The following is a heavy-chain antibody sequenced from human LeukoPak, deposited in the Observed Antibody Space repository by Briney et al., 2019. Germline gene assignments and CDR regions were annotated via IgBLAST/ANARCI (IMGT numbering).Heavy chain of an antibody. CDR2: IYTSGST. V-gene: IGHV4-61*02. CDR3: ARDAFYGDGYKFDY. CDR1: GGSISNGSYY. J-gene: IGHJ4*02. D-gene: IGHD5-24*01. Sequence: SQTLSLTCTVSGGSISNGSYYWSWIRQPAGKGLEWIGRIYTSGSTNYNPSLKSRVTISVDTSKNQFSLKLSSVTAADTAVYYCARDAFYGDGYKFDYWGQGTLVTVSS.